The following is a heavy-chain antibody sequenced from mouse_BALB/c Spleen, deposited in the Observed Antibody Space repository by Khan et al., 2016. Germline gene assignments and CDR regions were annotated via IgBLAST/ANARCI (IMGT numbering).Heavy chain of an antibody. Sequence: EVKLEVSGGGLVQPGGSMKLSCVASEFTFSNYWMNWVRQSPEKGLEWVAEIRLKSNNYATHYAESVKGRFTISRDDSKSSVYLQMNNLRAEDTGIYYGTTGFAYWGQGTLVTVSA. CDR2: IRLKSNNYAT. CDR3: TTGFAY. CDR1: EFTFSNYW. V-gene: IGHV6-6*02. J-gene: IGHJ3*01.